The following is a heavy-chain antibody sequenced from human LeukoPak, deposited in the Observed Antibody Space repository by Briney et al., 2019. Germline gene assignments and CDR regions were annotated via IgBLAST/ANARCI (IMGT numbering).Heavy chain of an antibody. CDR1: GLTFSSYA. CDR3: AKGGWGVPTARGLDY. D-gene: IGHD2-2*01. CDR2: ITSSSSGGIT. J-gene: IGHJ4*02. V-gene: IGHV3-23*01. Sequence: SGGSLRLSCAASGLTFSSYAMSWVRQTPGKGLEWVSAITSSSSGGITYYADSVKGRFTISRDNSKNTLYLQMDSLRAEDSAVFYCAKGGWGVPTARGLDYWGQGTLVTVS.